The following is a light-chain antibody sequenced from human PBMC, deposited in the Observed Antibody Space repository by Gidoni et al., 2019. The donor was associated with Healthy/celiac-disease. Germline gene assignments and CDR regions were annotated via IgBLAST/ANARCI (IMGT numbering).Light chain of an antibody. Sequence: DIQMTQSPSSLSASVGDRVTITCRASQSISSYLNWYQQKPGKAPKLLIYDASSLQSGVPSRFSGSGSGTDFTLTISSLQPEDFATYYCQQSYSTPCSFGQGTKLEIK. J-gene: IGKJ2*04. CDR3: QQSYSTPCS. V-gene: IGKV1-39*01. CDR1: QSISSY. CDR2: DAS.